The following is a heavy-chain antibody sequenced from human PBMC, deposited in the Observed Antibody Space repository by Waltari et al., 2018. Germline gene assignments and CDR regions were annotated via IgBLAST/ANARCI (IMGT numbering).Heavy chain of an antibody. Sequence: EVQLVESGGGLVMPGGSLRLSCAAAGFPFRNTWMSWVRQAAGKGLEWVGRIKGGSAGGTTGYTSPVKGRFTISRDDSQNTRHLQMNSLKTEDTAVYYCTTDRFDWGQGILVTVSS. V-gene: IGHV3-15*01. CDR3: TTDRFD. CDR2: IKGGSAGGTT. J-gene: IGHJ4*02. CDR1: GFPFRNTW. D-gene: IGHD3-16*01.